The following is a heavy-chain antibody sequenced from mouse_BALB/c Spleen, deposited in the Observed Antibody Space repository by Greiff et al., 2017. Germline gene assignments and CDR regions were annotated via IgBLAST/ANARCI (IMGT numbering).Heavy chain of an antibody. V-gene: IGHV10-1*02. J-gene: IGHJ4*01. D-gene: IGHD1-1*01. CDR3: VIYGNAMDY. CDR2: IRSKSNNYAT. Sequence: EVKLVESGGGLVQPKGSLKLSCAASGFTFNTYAMNWVRQAPGKGLEWVARIRSKSNNYATYYADSVKDRFTISRDDSQSMLYLQMNNLKTEDTAMYYCVIYGNAMDYWGQGTSVTVSS. CDR1: GFTFNTYA.